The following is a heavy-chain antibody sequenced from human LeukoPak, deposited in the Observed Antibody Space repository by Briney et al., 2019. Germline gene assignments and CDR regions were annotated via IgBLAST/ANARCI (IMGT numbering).Heavy chain of an antibody. V-gene: IGHV4-61*01. Sequence: SETLSLTCTVSGGSISSGSYYWRWIRKPPGKGLEWIGYIYYSGSTNYNPSLKSRVTISVDTSKNQFSLKLSSVTAADTAVYYCARGTPFDYWGQGTLVTVPS. J-gene: IGHJ4*02. CDR3: ARGTPFDY. CDR1: GGSISSGSYY. CDR2: IYYSGST.